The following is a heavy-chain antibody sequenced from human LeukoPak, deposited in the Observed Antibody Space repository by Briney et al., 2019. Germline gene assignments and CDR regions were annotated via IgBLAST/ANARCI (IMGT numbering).Heavy chain of an antibody. CDR3: ARDKGMATTYNWFDP. J-gene: IGHJ5*02. V-gene: IGHV1-2*02. Sequence: ASVKVSCTASGYTFTDHHMHWVRRAPGQGLEWMGWINPNSGGTFYAQKFQGRVTMTRDTSINTAYMELTSLTSDDTAVYYCARDKGMATTYNWFDPWGQGALVTVSS. D-gene: IGHD5-24*01. CDR2: INPNSGGT. CDR1: GYTFTDHH.